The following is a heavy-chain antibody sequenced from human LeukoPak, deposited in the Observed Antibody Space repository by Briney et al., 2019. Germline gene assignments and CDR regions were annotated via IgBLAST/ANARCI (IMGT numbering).Heavy chain of an antibody. Sequence: PSETLSLTCTVSGGSISSGGYYWSWIRQPPGKGLEWIGYIYYSGSTNYNPSLKSRVTISVDTSKNQFSLKLSSVTAADTAVYYCARQGTGYYPMYNWFDPWGQGTLVTVSS. CDR2: IYYSGST. D-gene: IGHD3/OR15-3a*01. J-gene: IGHJ5*02. CDR1: GGSISSGGYY. V-gene: IGHV4-61*08. CDR3: ARQGTGYYPMYNWFDP.